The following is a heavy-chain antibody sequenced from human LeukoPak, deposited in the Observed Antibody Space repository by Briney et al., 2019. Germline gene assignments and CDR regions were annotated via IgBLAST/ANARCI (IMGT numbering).Heavy chain of an antibody. Sequence: ASVKVSCKASGYTFTGYYMHWVRQAPGQGLEWMGWINPNSGGTNYAQKFQGRVTMTRDTSISTAYMELSRPRSDDTAVYYCAREGRDILTGNYYYMDVWGKGTTVTVSS. CDR3: AREGRDILTGNYYYMDV. D-gene: IGHD3-9*01. CDR1: GYTFTGYY. CDR2: INPNSGGT. V-gene: IGHV1-2*02. J-gene: IGHJ6*03.